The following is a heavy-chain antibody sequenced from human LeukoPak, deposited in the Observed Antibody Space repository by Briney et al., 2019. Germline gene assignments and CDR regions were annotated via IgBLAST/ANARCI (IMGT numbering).Heavy chain of an antibody. D-gene: IGHD3-10*01. CDR3: ARDLIVPVGLTGSGSYSTDY. Sequence: SETLSLTCTVSDGSINGYYWSWIRQPAGKGLEWIGRIYTSGSTNYNPSLKSRVTMSVDTSKNQFSLKLSSVTAADTAVYYCARDLIVPVGLTGSGSYSTDYWGQGTLVTVSS. CDR2: IYTSGST. V-gene: IGHV4-4*07. CDR1: DGSINGYY. J-gene: IGHJ4*02.